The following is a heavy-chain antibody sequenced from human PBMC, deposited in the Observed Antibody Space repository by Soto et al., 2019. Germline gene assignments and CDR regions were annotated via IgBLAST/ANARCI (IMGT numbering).Heavy chain of an antibody. CDR1: GFTFSSYA. CDR3: ARDRDGYNPNFSFDI. D-gene: IGHD5-12*01. J-gene: IGHJ3*02. Sequence: QVQLVESGGGVVQPGRSLRLSCAASGFTFSSYAMHWVRQAPGKGLEWVAVISYDGSNKYYADSVKGRFTISRDNSKNTLYLQMNRLRAEDTAVYYCARDRDGYNPNFSFDIWGQGTMVTVSS. CDR2: ISYDGSNK. V-gene: IGHV3-30-3*01.